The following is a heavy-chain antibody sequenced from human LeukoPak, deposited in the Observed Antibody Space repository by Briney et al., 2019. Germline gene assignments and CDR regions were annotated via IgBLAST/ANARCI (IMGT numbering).Heavy chain of an antibody. J-gene: IGHJ4*02. D-gene: IGHD3-10*01. V-gene: IGHV4-34*01. Sequence: PSETLSLTCAVYGGSISGYYWSWIRQPPGKGLEWIAEIHNSGSTNYNPSLRSQVTISIDTSKNQFSLKLSSVTAADTAVYYCARSDYGSGNYYWSLDYWGQGTLVTVSS. CDR1: GGSISGYY. CDR3: ARSDYGSGNYYWSLDY. CDR2: IHNSGST.